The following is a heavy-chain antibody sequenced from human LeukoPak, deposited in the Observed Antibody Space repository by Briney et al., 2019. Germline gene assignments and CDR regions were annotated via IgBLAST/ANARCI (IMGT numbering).Heavy chain of an antibody. CDR3: ARGLVGLYYYYGMDV. CDR1: GGSFSGYY. V-gene: IGHV4-34*01. CDR2: INHSGST. D-gene: IGHD2-15*01. J-gene: IGHJ6*02. Sequence: PSGTLSLTCAVYGGSFSGYYWSWIRQPPGKGLEWIGEINHSGSTNYNPSLKSRVTISVDTSKNQFSLKLSSVTAADTAVYYCARGLVGLYYYYGMDVWGQGTTVTVSS.